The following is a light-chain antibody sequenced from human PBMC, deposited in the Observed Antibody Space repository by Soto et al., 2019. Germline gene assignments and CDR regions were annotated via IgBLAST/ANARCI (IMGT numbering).Light chain of an antibody. Sequence: EIVLTQSPGTLPLSPGERATLSCRASQSVSSNYLAWYQQKPGQAPRLLIYGASNRATGIPDRFSGSGSGTDFTLTISRLEPEDFAVYYCQQYGSSPITFGQGTRLEIK. J-gene: IGKJ5*01. CDR2: GAS. V-gene: IGKV3-20*01. CDR3: QQYGSSPIT. CDR1: QSVSSNY.